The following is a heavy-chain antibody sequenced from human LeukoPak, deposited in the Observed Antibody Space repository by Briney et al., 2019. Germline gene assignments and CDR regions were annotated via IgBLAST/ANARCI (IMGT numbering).Heavy chain of an antibody. J-gene: IGHJ4*02. V-gene: IGHV4-4*07. Sequence: PSETLSLTCSVSGGSISSYYWSWIRQPAGKGREWIGRIYTTGNTDYNPSLNSRVTMSVDTSKNQFSLNLSSVTAADTAVYYCARDARGWSGFDYWGQGTLVTVSS. CDR2: IYTTGNT. D-gene: IGHD3-3*01. CDR3: ARDARGWSGFDY. CDR1: GGSISSYY.